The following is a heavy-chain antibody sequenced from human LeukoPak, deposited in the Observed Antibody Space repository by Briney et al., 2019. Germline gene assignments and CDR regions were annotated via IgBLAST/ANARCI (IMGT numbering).Heavy chain of an antibody. J-gene: IGHJ4*02. CDR2: ISAYSGNT. CDR3: ARDVYYYDSSAYYYFDY. D-gene: IGHD3-22*01. CDR1: GYTFTSYG. Sequence: ASVKVSCKASGYTFTSYGISWVRQAPGQGLEWMGWISAYSGNTNYAQKLQGRVTMTTDTSTSTAYMELRSLRSDDTAMYYCARDVYYYDSSAYYYFDYWGQGTLVAVSP. V-gene: IGHV1-18*01.